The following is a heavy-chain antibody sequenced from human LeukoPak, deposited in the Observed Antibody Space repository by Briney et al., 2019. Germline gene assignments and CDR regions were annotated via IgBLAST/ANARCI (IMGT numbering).Heavy chain of an antibody. CDR1: GGSISSYY. D-gene: IGHD6-19*01. J-gene: IGHJ4*02. CDR3: AREAIGVAGNFDY. CDR2: IYYSGST. V-gene: IGHV4-59*01. Sequence: SETLSLTCTVSGGSISSYYWSWIRQPPGKGLEWIGYIYYSGSTNYNPSLKSRVTISVDTSKNQFSLKLSSVTAADTAVYYCAREAIGVAGNFDYWGQGTLVTVSS.